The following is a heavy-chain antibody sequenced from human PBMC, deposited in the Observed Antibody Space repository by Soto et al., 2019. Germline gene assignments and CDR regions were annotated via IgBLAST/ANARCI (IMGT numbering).Heavy chain of an antibody. D-gene: IGHD4-17*01. CDR3: AKIFYGDYGTWYFDL. Sequence: GSLRLSCXASRFTFNIYAISWVRPTPLKGLEWVSAISGSGGSTYYADSVKGRFTISRDNSKNTLYLQMNSLRAEDTAVYYCAKIFYGDYGTWYFDLWGRGTLVTVSS. CDR2: ISGSGGST. CDR1: RFTFNIYA. J-gene: IGHJ2*01. V-gene: IGHV3-23*01.